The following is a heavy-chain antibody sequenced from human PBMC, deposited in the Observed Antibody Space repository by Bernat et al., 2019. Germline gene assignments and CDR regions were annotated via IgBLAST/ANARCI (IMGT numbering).Heavy chain of an antibody. J-gene: IGHJ3*02. CDR1: GFTFSTYA. V-gene: IGHV3-23*04. CDR2: ITGSYSST. Sequence: DEQLVEFGGGLVQPGGSLRLSCATSGFTFSTYAMNWVRQAPGKGLEWVSTITGSYSSTYGDSVKDRFTISRDNSKNSLYLQMNSLRAEDTAVYYCARDLFGSLDAFDIWGQGTMVTVSS. CDR3: ARDLFGSLDAFDI. D-gene: IGHD1-26*01.